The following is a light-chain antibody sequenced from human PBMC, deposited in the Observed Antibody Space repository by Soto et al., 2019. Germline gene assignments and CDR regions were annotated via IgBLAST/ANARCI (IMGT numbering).Light chain of an antibody. CDR2: AAS. CDR1: QGISSW. Sequence: DIQMTQSPSSVSASVGDRVTITCRASQGISSWLAWHQQKPGKAPKLLIYAASSLQRGVPSRFSGSGSGTDFTLTTSSLQPEDFATYYCQQANSFPLTFGGGTKVEIK. CDR3: QQANSFPLT. V-gene: IGKV1D-12*01. J-gene: IGKJ4*01.